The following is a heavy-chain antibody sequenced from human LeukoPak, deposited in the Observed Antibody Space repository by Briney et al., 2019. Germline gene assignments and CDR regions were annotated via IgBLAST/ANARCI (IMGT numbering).Heavy chain of an antibody. CDR1: GYTFTSYG. D-gene: IGHD3-3*01. CDR3: ARDRSGFLEWLLPQYGMDV. Sequence: ASVKVSCKASGYTFTSYGISWVRQAPGQGLEWMGWISAYNGNTNYAQKLQGRVTMTTDTSTSTAYMELRSLRSDDTAVYYCARDRSGFLEWLLPQYGMDVWGQGTTVTVSS. CDR2: ISAYNGNT. V-gene: IGHV1-18*01. J-gene: IGHJ6*02.